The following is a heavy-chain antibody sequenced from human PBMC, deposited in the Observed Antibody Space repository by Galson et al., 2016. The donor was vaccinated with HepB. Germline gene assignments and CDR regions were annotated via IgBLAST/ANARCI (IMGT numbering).Heavy chain of an antibody. CDR3: AKGGSSWSSYYYYGMDV. V-gene: IGHV3-33*06. CDR2: IWYDGTNK. CDR1: GFTFSDSG. J-gene: IGHJ6*04. D-gene: IGHD6-13*01. Sequence: SLRLSCAASGFTFSDSGMHWVRQAPGKGLEWVAMIWYDGTNKYYADSVKGRFTISRDNAKKSLYLQMNSLRAEDTAVYYCAKGGSSWSSYYYYGMDVWGIGTTVTVSS.